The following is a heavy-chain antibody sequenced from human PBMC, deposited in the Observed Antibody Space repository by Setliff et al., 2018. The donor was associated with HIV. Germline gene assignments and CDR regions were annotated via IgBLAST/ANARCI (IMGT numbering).Heavy chain of an antibody. D-gene: IGHD2-2*01. J-gene: IGHJ4*02. Sequence: SVKVSCKASGDTFSNYAISWVRQAPGQGLEWMGGIIPIFGTASHAQKFQGRVTITTDESTSTAYMELSSLRFEDTAMYYCAAAVSFCDSTSCSHYFDYWGPGTLVTVSS. CDR3: AAAVSFCDSTSCSHYFDY. CDR1: GDTFSNYA. V-gene: IGHV1-69*05. CDR2: IIPIFGTA.